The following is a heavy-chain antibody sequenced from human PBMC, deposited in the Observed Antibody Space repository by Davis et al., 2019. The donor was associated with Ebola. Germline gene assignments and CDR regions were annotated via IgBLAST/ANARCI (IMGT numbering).Heavy chain of an antibody. J-gene: IGHJ4*02. CDR2: IRSKANSYAT. CDR3: TSNRGAAAGIEDY. V-gene: IGHV3-73*01. D-gene: IGHD6-13*01. Sequence: GESLKISCAASGFTFSGSAMHWVRQASGHGLEWVGRIRSKANSYATAYAASVKGRFTISRDDSKNTAYLQMNSLKTEDTAVYYCTSNRGAAAGIEDYWGQGTLVTVSS. CDR1: GFTFSGSA.